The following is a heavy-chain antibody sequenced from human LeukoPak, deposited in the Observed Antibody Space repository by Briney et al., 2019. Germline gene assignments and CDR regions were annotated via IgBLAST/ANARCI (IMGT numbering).Heavy chain of an antibody. CDR2: INPNSADT. CDR3: ARSIVVEPAAKFDY. D-gene: IGHD2-2*01. Sequence: ASVKVSCKASGYTFTGYYMHWVRQAPGQGLEWMGWINPNSADTNYAQKFQGRVTVTRDTSISTAYMELSRLRSDDTALYYCARSIVVEPAAKFDYWGKGTTVTVSS. V-gene: IGHV1-2*02. J-gene: IGHJ6*04. CDR1: GYTFTGYY.